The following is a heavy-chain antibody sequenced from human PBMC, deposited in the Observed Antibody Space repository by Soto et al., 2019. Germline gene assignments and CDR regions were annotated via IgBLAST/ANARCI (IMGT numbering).Heavy chain of an antibody. CDR2: IIPIYGAA. J-gene: IGHJ6*02. D-gene: IGHD3-3*01. V-gene: IGHV1-69*06. CDR1: GGTFTRFA. Sequence: QVQLVQSGAEVKKPGSSVKVSCTASGGTFTRFAFSWVRQAPGQGLEWLGGIIPIYGAANYGEKFQGRVTITADRSTSTAYMELSSLRSDDTAVYYCARASAYDFWSGHHLDFWGQGTSVTVSS. CDR3: ARASAYDFWSGHHLDF.